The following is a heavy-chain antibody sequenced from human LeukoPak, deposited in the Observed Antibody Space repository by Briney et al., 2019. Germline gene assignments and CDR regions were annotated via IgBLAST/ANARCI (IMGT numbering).Heavy chain of an antibody. CDR2: IYSGDTT. CDR1: GFIVSSNY. D-gene: IGHD3-10*01. CDR3: ARVYYHGSGKEGLDH. Sequence: GGSLRLSCAASGFIVSSNYMSWVRQAPGKGLEWVSVIYSGDTTYYADSVKGRFAIYRDNAKNKVYLQMDSLGAEDTAVYYCARVYYHGSGKEGLDHWGQGTLVTVSS. V-gene: IGHV3-53*01. J-gene: IGHJ4*02.